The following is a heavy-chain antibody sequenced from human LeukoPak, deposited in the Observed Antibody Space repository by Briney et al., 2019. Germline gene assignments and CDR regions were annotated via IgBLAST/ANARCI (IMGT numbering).Heavy chain of an antibody. Sequence: GGSLRLSCSASGFTVSSNYMSWVRQAPGKGLEWVSVIYSGGSTYYADSVKGRFTISRDNSKNTLYLQMNSLRAEDTAVYYCARLHSSSSPSVDYWGQGTLVTVSS. V-gene: IGHV3-53*01. D-gene: IGHD6-6*01. J-gene: IGHJ4*02. CDR3: ARLHSSSSPSVDY. CDR2: IYSGGST. CDR1: GFTVSSNY.